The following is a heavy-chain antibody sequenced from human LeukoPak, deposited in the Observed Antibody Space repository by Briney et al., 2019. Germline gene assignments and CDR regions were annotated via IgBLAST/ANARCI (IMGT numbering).Heavy chain of an antibody. Sequence: GGSLRLSCAASGFTFSSYAMSWVRQAPGKGLVWVSRINTDGTSTSYADSVKGRFTISRDNAKNTLYLQMNSLRAEDTAAYYCARDYKGAYNAWGQGTLVTVSS. CDR3: ARDYKGAYNA. CDR2: INTDGTST. CDR1: GFTFSSYA. J-gene: IGHJ5*02. D-gene: IGHD5-24*01. V-gene: IGHV3-74*01.